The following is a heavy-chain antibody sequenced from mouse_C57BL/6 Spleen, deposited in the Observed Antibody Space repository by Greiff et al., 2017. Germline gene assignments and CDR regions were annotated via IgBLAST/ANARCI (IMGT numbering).Heavy chain of an antibody. Sequence: DVMLVESGGDLVKPGGSLKLSCAASGFTFSSYGMSWVRQTPDKRLEWVATISSGGSYTYYPDSVKGRFTISRDNAKNTLYLQMSSLKSEDTAMYYCARHEGYSNYGYFDVWGTGTTVTVSS. V-gene: IGHV5-6*02. CDR1: GFTFSSYG. J-gene: IGHJ1*03. D-gene: IGHD2-5*01. CDR3: ARHEGYSNYGYFDV. CDR2: ISSGGSYT.